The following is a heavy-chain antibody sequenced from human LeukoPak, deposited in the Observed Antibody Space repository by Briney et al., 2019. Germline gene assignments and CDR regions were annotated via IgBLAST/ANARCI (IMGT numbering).Heavy chain of an antibody. CDR3: ARVYSSSWYLDY. CDR2: IYTSGST. V-gene: IGHV4-4*07. Sequence: PSETLSLTCTVSGGSISSYYWSWIRQPPGKGLEWIGRIYTSGSTNYNPSLKSRVTISVDTSKNQFSLKLSSVTAADTAVYYCARVYSSSWYLDYWGQGTLVTVSS. D-gene: IGHD6-13*01. CDR1: GGSISSYY. J-gene: IGHJ4*02.